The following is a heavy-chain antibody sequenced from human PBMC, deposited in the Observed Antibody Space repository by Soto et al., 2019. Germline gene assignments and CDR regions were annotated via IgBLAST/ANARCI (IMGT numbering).Heavy chain of an antibody. V-gene: IGHV3-74*01. D-gene: IGHD6-19*01. CDR2: INSDGSTT. J-gene: IGHJ4*02. CDR3: ARGYSSGPDY. CDR1: GFTFSNHW. Sequence: VQLVESGGGLVQPGGSLRLSCAASGFTFSNHWMHWVRQAPGKGLVWVSRINSDGSTTTYADSVKGRFTISRDNAKNTLYLQLNSLRAEDTALYYCARGYSSGPDYWGQGTLVTVSS.